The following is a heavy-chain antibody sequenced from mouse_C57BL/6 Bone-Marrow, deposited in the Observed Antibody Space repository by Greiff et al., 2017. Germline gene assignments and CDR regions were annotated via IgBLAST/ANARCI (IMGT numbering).Heavy chain of an antibody. CDR2: IYPSDSET. CDR3: ARLGYYGSSYNFDY. CDR1: GYTFTSYW. D-gene: IGHD1-1*01. J-gene: IGHJ2*01. Sequence: QVQLQQPGAELVRPGSSVKLSCKASGYTFTSYWMDWVKQRPGQGLEWIGNIYPSDSETHYNQKFKDKATLTVDKSSSKAYMQLSSLTSEDSAVYYCARLGYYGSSYNFDYWGQGTTLTVSS. V-gene: IGHV1-61*01.